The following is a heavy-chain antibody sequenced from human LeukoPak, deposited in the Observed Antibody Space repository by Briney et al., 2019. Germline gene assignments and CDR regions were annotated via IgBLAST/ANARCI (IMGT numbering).Heavy chain of an antibody. D-gene: IGHD2-2*01. J-gene: IGHJ4*02. CDR3: ARQTIVVVPAAMDY. CDR1: GYSISSGYY. V-gene: IGHV4-38-2*01. Sequence: PSETLSLTCAVSGYSISSGYYWGWIRPPPGKGLEWIGSIYHSGSTYYNPSLKSRVTISVDTSKNQFSLKLSSVTAADTAVYYCARQTIVVVPAAMDYWGQGTLVTVSS. CDR2: IYHSGST.